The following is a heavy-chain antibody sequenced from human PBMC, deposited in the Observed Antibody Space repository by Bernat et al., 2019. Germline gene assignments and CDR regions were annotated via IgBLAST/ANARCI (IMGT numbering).Heavy chain of an antibody. CDR2: IYYSGST. CDR3: ARTSYDYIWGSYRAFFDY. J-gene: IGHJ4*02. D-gene: IGHD3-16*02. V-gene: IGHV4-31*03. Sequence: QVQLQESGPGLVKPSQTLSLTCTVSGGSISSGGYYWSWIRQHPGKGLEWIGYIYYSGSTYYNPSLKSRVTISVDTSKNQFSLKLSSVTAADTAVYYCARTSYDYIWGSYRAFFDYWGQGTLVTVSS. CDR1: GGSISSGGYY.